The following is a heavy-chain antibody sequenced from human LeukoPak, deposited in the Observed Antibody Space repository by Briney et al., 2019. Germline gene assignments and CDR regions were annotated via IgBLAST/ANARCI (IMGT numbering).Heavy chain of an antibody. CDR1: GGSISSYY. CDR3: ARDQEGYCSSTSCPPHYYYYMDV. CDR2: IYYSGST. D-gene: IGHD2-2*01. Sequence: PSETLSLTCTVSGGSISSYYWSWIRQPPGKGLEWIGYIYYSGSTNYNPSLKSRVTISVDTSKNQFSLKLSSVTAADTAVYYCARDQEGYCSSTSCPPHYYYYMDVWGKGATVTASS. J-gene: IGHJ6*03. V-gene: IGHV4-59*01.